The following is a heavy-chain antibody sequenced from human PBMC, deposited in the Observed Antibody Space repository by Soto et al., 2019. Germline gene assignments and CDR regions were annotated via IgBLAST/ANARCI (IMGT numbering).Heavy chain of an antibody. V-gene: IGHV5-51*01. J-gene: IGHJ6*02. CDR2: IYPGDSDT. CDR1: GYSFTSYW. CDR3: AVMGGYCSGGSCYSGYYYYGMDV. Sequence: GESLKISCKGSGYSFTSYWSGWVRQMPGKGLEWMGIIYPGDSDTRYSPSFQGQVTISADKSISTAYLQWSSLKASDTAMYYCAVMGGYCSGGSCYSGYYYYGMDVWGQGTTVTVS. D-gene: IGHD2-15*01.